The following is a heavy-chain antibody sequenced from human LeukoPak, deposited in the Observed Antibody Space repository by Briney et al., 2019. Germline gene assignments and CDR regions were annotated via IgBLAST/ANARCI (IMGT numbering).Heavy chain of an antibody. D-gene: IGHD3-10*01. V-gene: IGHV3-23*01. Sequence: GGSLRLSCAASGFTFRNYVMNWVRQAPGKGLEWVSAICGTDGTTFYAAFVKGRFTISRDNSRNTLYLQMNSLRAEDTAVYYCTKRIDGAGSYYIDFWGQGTVVTVSS. J-gene: IGHJ4*02. CDR1: GFTFRNYV. CDR3: TKRIDGAGSYYIDF. CDR2: ICGTDGTT.